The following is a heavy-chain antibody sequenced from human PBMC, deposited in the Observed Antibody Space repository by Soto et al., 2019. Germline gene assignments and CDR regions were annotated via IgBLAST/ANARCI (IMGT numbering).Heavy chain of an antibody. D-gene: IGHD6-13*01. Sequence: QLQLQESGSGLVKPSQTLSLTCAVSGGSISSGGYSWSWIRQPPGKGLEWIGYIYHSGSTYYNPYLKSRVTISVDRSKNQFSLKLSAVTAADTSVYYCARVVAAAGSYYYYGMDVWGQGTTVTVSS. CDR3: ARVVAAAGSYYYYGMDV. CDR1: GGSISSGGYS. CDR2: IYHSGST. J-gene: IGHJ6*02. V-gene: IGHV4-30-2*01.